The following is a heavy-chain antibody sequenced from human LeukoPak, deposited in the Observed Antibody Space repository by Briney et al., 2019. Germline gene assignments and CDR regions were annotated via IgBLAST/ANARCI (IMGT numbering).Heavy chain of an antibody. J-gene: IGHJ4*02. V-gene: IGHV3-30*03. Sequence: GRSLRLSCAPSGFTFSRHGMHWVRQAPGKGLEWVAIISNDGSNKYYADSVKGRFTISRDNSKNTLYLQMNSLRAEDTAVYYCARESGGYNSPYWGQGTLVTVSS. CDR1: GFTFSRHG. D-gene: IGHD5-24*01. CDR2: ISNDGSNK. CDR3: ARESGGYNSPY.